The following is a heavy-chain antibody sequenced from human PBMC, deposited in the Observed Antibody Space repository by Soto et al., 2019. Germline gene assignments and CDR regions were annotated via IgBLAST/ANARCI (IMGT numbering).Heavy chain of an antibody. Sequence: GGSLRLSCAASGFTFSSYGMSWVRQAPGKGLEWVSVISGSGDYTSHADSVKGRFTISRDNSNNTVYLQMNSLRPEDTAVYYCADWNHVDYWGQGILVTVSS. V-gene: IGHV3-23*01. CDR2: ISGSGDYT. D-gene: IGHD1-1*01. CDR3: ADWNHVDY. J-gene: IGHJ4*02. CDR1: GFTFSSYG.